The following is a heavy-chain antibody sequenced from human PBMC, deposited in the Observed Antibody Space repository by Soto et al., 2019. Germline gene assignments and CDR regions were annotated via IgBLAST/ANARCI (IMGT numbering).Heavy chain of an antibody. CDR3: ARERDTAMVNFLDV. J-gene: IGHJ6*02. CDR1: GDSVSSNSAA. V-gene: IGHV6-1*01. D-gene: IGHD5-18*01. CDR2: TYHRSKWDT. Sequence: SQTLSLTCAISGDSVSSNSAAWNWIRQSPSRGLEWLGRTYHRSKWDTEYAESVEGRIIINPDTSMNQFSLQLNSVTPEDTAVYYCARERDTAMVNFLDVWSQRNTVTVSS.